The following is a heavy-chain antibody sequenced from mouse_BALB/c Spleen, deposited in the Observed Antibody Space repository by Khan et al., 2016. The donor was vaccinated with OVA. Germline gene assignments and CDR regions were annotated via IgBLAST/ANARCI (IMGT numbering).Heavy chain of an antibody. CDR3: ARKNYYGYAMDY. D-gene: IGHD1-1*01. Sequence: VQLKQSGPGLVKPSQSLSLTCTVTGYSITSGYAWNWIRQFPGNKLEWMGYISYSGSTSYNPSLRSRISITRDTSKNQFFLQLNSVTTEDTATYYCARKNYYGYAMDYWVQGTSVTVSS. CDR1: GYSITSGYA. CDR2: ISYSGST. V-gene: IGHV3-2*02. J-gene: IGHJ4*01.